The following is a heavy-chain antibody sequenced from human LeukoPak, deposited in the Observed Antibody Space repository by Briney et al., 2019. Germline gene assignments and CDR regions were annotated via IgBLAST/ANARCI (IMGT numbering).Heavy chain of an antibody. CDR2: ISSSGSTT. J-gene: IGHJ4*02. Sequence: PGGSLRLSCAASGFTFSDHYMSWIRQAPGKGLEWASYISSSGSTTYYADSVKGRFTISRDNSKNTLYLQMNSLRAEDTAVYYCAKDQTEGAWYFDYWGQGTLVTVSS. CDR1: GFTFSDHY. V-gene: IGHV3-11*04. CDR3: AKDQTEGAWYFDY. D-gene: IGHD1-1*01.